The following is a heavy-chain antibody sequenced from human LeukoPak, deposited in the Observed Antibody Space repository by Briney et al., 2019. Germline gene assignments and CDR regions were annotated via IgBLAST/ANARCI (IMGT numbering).Heavy chain of an antibody. CDR2: TYYRSKWYN. CDR3: AREGSDGYLFDY. J-gene: IGHJ4*02. CDR1: GDSVSSNSAT. D-gene: IGHD3-16*01. Sequence: SQTLSLTCAISGDSVSSNSATWDWIRQSPSRGLEWLGRTYYRSKWYNDYAVSVNSRVTINPDTSKNQFSLQLNSVTPEDTAVYYCAREGSDGYLFDYWGQGSLVVVSS. V-gene: IGHV6-1*01.